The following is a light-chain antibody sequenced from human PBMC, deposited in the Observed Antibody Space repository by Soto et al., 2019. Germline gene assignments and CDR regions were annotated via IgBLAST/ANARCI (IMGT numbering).Light chain of an antibody. V-gene: IGLV1-47*01. CDR2: RNY. Sequence: QSVLTQPPSASGTPGQRVTISCSGSTSNIGSNYVYWYQQLPGPAPKLLSYRNYQRPSGVPDRFSGPKSGSSASLSISGLRSEEEADYYCAAWDDSLSGWVFGGGTKLTVL. CDR1: TSNIGSNY. CDR3: AAWDDSLSGWV. J-gene: IGLJ3*02.